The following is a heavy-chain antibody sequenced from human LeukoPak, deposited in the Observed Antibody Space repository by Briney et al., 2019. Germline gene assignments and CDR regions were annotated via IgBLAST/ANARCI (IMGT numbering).Heavy chain of an antibody. D-gene: IGHD2/OR15-2a*01. J-gene: IGHJ4*02. CDR1: GFTFSSYG. V-gene: IGHV3-30*18. CDR2: ISYDGSNK. CDR3: AKESFQVDY. Sequence: GGSLRLSCAASGFTFSSYGMPWVRQAPGKGLEWVAVISYDGSNKYYADSVKGRFTISRDNSKNTLYLQMNSLRAGDTAVYYCAKESFQVDYWGQGTLVTVSS.